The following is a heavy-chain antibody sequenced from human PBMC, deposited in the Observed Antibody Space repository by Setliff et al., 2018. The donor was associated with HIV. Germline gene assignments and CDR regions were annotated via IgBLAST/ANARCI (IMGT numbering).Heavy chain of an antibody. Sequence: GGSLRLSCAASGFTFSTYAMSWVRQAPGKGLEWVSSISSSSDYIYYADSVEGRFIISRDNAKNSLYLQMNSLRAEDTAVYYCARDFRIQLWLRSPFDYWGQGTLVTVSS. CDR1: GFTFSTYA. CDR3: ARDFRIQLWLRSPFDY. CDR2: ISSSSDYI. V-gene: IGHV3-21*01. D-gene: IGHD5-18*01. J-gene: IGHJ4*02.